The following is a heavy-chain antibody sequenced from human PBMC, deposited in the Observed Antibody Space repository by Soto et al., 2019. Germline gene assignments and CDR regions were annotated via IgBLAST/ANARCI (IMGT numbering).Heavy chain of an antibody. CDR3: AKVPQMVYASYFDY. D-gene: IGHD2-8*01. V-gene: IGHV3-23*01. CDR2: ISGSGGST. J-gene: IGHJ4*02. CDR1: GFTFSSYA. Sequence: PGGSLRLSCAASGFTFSSYAMSWVRQAPGKGLEWVSAISGSGGSTYYADSVKGRFTISRDNSKNTLYLQVNSLRAEDTAVYYCAKVPQMVYASYFDYWGQGTLVTVSS.